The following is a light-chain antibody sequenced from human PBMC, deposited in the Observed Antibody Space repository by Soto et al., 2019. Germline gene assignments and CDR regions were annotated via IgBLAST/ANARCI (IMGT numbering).Light chain of an antibody. J-gene: IGKJ1*01. CDR1: QSISGS. CDR3: QQYNGFWT. V-gene: IGKV1-5*03. Sequence: DIQMTQSPSTLSASVGDRVTITCRASQSISGSLAWYQQKPGKAPKLLIYEASNLKSGVPSRFSGSVSGTEYTLTISSLQPDDFASYYCQQYNGFWTFGQGTKVEIK. CDR2: EAS.